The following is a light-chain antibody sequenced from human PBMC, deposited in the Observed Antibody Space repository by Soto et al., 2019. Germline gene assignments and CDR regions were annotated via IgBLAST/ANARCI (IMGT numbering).Light chain of an antibody. V-gene: IGKV3-20*01. CDR1: QGVRTNY. CDR3: QQYGTSPLT. CDR2: GAS. J-gene: IGKJ4*01. Sequence: EMVLTQSPGTLSLSPGERATLSCTASQGVRTNYLAWYQQRPGQDPRLLIYGASTRATGIPDRFSGSGSGTDFTLTISRLEPEDFVVYYCQQYGTSPLTFGGGTKVEI.